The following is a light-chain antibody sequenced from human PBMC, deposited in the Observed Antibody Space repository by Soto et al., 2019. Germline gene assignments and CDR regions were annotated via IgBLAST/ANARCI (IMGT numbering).Light chain of an antibody. CDR2: DAS. V-gene: IGKV3-20*01. J-gene: IGKJ1*01. CDR1: QSIGLA. Sequence: EIVLTQSPATLSLSPGERATLSCRASQSIGLAIAWYQHKPGQAPRLLIFDASQRATGIPDRFSGSGSGTDFTLTISRLEPADFAVYYCQQFGGSPRTFGQGTKVDIK. CDR3: QQFGGSPRT.